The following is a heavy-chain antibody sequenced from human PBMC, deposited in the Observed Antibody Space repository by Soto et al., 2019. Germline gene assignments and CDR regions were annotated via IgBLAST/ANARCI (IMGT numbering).Heavy chain of an antibody. CDR2: IYHSGST. V-gene: IGHV4-4*02. J-gene: IGHJ5*02. CDR1: GGSISSSNW. D-gene: IGHD2-2*02. Sequence: PSETLSLTCAVSGGSISSSNWWSWVRQPPGKGLEWIGEIYHSGSTNYNPSLKSRVTISVDKSKNQFSLKLSSVTAADTAVYYCARGIVVVPAAIWSYHWFDPWGQGTLVTVPS. CDR3: ARGIVVVPAAIWSYHWFDP.